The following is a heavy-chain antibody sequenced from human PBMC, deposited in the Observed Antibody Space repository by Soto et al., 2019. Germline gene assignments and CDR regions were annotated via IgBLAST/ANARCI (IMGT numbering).Heavy chain of an antibody. Sequence: QVQLVQSGAEVKKPGASVKVSCKASGYTFTSYGISWVRQAPGQGLEWMGWISAYNGNTNYAQKLQGRVTMTTDTSTSTAYVELRRLRSDDTAVYYCARRPDFWSGYYLNWFDPWGQGTLVTVSS. J-gene: IGHJ5*02. CDR2: ISAYNGNT. CDR1: GYTFTSYG. D-gene: IGHD3-3*01. CDR3: ARRPDFWSGYYLNWFDP. V-gene: IGHV1-18*01.